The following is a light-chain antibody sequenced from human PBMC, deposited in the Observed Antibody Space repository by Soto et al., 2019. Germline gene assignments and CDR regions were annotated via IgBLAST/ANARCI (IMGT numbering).Light chain of an antibody. J-gene: IGKJ1*01. CDR1: QDISGW. CDR3: QQANSFPWT. Sequence: DIQMTQSPSSVSASVGDRFTITCRASQDISGWLAWFQQKPGKAPNLLIYAASILQSGVPSRFSGSGSGTDFTLTITYLQPEDFATYYCQQANSFPWTFGQGTKGDIK. V-gene: IGKV1D-12*01. CDR2: AAS.